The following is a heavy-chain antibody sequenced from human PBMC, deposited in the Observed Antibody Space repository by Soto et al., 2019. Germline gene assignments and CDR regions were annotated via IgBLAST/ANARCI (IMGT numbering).Heavy chain of an antibody. V-gene: IGHV1-69*08. Sequence: QVPLVQSGTEVKKPGSSVKVSCKASGGTFSSYTISWVRQAPGQGLEWMGRIIPILGIANYAQKFQGRVTITADKSTSTAYMELSSVRSEDRAVYYCARDETPYWSGGSCYSFDYWGQGTLVTVCS. D-gene: IGHD2-15*01. J-gene: IGHJ4*02. CDR1: GGTFSSYT. CDR2: IIPILGIA. CDR3: ARDETPYWSGGSCYSFDY.